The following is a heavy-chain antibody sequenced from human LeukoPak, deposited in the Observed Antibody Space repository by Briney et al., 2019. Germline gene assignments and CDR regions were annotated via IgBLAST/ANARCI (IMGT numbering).Heavy chain of an antibody. CDR2: IYYSGRT. CDR1: GGSFSGYY. Sequence: SETLSLTCAVYGGSFSGYYWSWIRQPPGKGLEWIGTIYYSGRTYYSPSPKSRVTMSVDPSNNQFSLNLRSVTAADTAVYYCARRRYYDGSGYLEWGQGTLLSVSS. V-gene: IGHV4-34*01. J-gene: IGHJ1*01. D-gene: IGHD3-22*01. CDR3: ARRRYYDGSGYLE.